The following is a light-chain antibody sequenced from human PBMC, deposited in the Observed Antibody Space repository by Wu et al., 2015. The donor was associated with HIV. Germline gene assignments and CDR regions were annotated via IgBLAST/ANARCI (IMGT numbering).Light chain of an antibody. V-gene: IGKV1-39*01. CDR2: AAS. CDR1: QSISSY. CDR3: QQSYSTPRT. Sequence: DIQMTQSPSSLSASVGDRATITCRASQSISSYLNWYQQKPGKAPKLLIYAASSLQSGVPSRFSGSGSGTDFTLTISSLQPEDFATYYCQQSYSTPRTFGQRDQGGNQT. J-gene: IGKJ1*01.